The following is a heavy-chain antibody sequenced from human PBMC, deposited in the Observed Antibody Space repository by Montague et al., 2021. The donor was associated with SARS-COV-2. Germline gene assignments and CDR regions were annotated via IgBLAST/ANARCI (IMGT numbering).Heavy chain of an antibody. CDR1: GGSFSGYY. CDR3: ARGSVDIVVVVAATHRYFDY. D-gene: IGHD2-15*01. Sequence: SETLSLTCAVYGGSFSGYYWSWIRQPPGKGLEWIGEINHSGSTNYNPSLKSRVTISVDTSKNQFSLKLSSVTAADTAVYYCARGSVDIVVVVAATHRYFDYWGQGTLVTVSS. V-gene: IGHV4-34*01. CDR2: INHSGST. J-gene: IGHJ4*02.